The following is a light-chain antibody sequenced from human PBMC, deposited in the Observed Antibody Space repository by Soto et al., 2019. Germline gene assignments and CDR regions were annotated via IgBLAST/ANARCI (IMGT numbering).Light chain of an antibody. CDR2: AAS. Sequence: IQLTQSPSSLSASVGDRVTITCRASQDIAIYLAWYQQKPGEAPKLLIYAASTLYGGVPSRFSGSGSGTDFALTITSLQAEDFATYYCLQHNTFPLTFGGGTKV. V-gene: IGKV1-9*01. CDR1: QDIAIY. CDR3: LQHNTFPLT. J-gene: IGKJ4*01.